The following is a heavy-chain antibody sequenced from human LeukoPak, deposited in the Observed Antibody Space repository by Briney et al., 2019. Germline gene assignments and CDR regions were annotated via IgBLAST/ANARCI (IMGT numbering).Heavy chain of an antibody. CDR3: ARSGITWTQLWSIFDY. D-gene: IGHD5-18*01. CDR1: GLSFDSSG. CDR2: ISSSSTI. V-gene: IGHV3-48*02. Sequence: GGSLRLSCAASGLSFDSSGMHWVRQAPGKGLEWVSYISSSSTIYYADSVKGRFTISRDNAKNSLYLQMNSLRDEDTAVYYCARSGITWTQLWSIFDYWGQGTLVTVSS. J-gene: IGHJ4*02.